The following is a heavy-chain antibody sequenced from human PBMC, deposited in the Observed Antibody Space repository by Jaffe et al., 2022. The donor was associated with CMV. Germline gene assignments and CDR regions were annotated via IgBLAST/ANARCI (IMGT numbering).Heavy chain of an antibody. CDR1: GYTLTELS. D-gene: IGHD3-10*01. Sequence: QVQLVQSGAEVKKPGASVKVSCKVSGYTLTELSMHWVRQAPGKGLEWMGGFDPEDGETIYAQKFQGRVTMTEDTSTDTAYMELSSLRSEDTAVYYCATDHYGSGVYYYYYGMDVWGQGTTVTVSS. V-gene: IGHV1-24*01. CDR3: ATDHYGSGVYYYYYGMDV. CDR2: FDPEDGET. J-gene: IGHJ6*02.